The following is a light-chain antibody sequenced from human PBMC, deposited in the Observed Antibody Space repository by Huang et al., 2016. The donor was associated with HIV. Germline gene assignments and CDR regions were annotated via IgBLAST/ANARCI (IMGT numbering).Light chain of an antibody. V-gene: IGKV2-28*01. CDR1: QSLLRSDGHNY. J-gene: IGKJ2*01. CDR2: LGS. Sequence: DIVVSQSPLSLPVTPGEPASISSRSTQSLLRSDGHNYLNWYLQKAGRSPQLLIYLGSNRASGVPDRFSGRGSGTDFTLIISRVEAADVGVYYCMQTLQTPYTFGRGTKLEIK. CDR3: MQTLQTPYT.